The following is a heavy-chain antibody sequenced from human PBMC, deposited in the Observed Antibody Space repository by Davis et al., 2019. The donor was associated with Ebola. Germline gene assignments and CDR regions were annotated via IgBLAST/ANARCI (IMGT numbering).Heavy chain of an antibody. CDR2: ISGNGGST. V-gene: IGHV3-23*01. D-gene: IGHD3-16*01. CDR3: ASTMRLHLGETYDY. J-gene: IGHJ4*02. CDR1: GFTFSTYA. Sequence: GGSLRLSCAASGFTFSTYAMSWVRQAPGKGLEWVSGISGNGGSTYYADSVKGRFTISRDNSKNTLYLQMNSLRAEDTAVYYCASTMRLHLGETYDYWGQGTLVTVSS.